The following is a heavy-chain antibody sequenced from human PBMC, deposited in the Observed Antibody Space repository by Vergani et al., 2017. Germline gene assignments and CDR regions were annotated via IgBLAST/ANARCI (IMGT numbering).Heavy chain of an antibody. V-gene: IGHV4-34*01. CDR1: GGSLSGYY. CDR2: IYYSGST. CDR3: ARGSRGWRGLPWFDP. D-gene: IGHD3-3*01. Sequence: QVQLQQWGAGLLKPSETLSLTCAVYGGSLSGYYWGWIRQPPGKGLEWIGSIYYSGSTYYNPSLKSRVTISVDTSKNQFSLKLSSVTAADTAVYYCARGSRGWRGLPWFDPWGEGTLVTVSA. J-gene: IGHJ5*02.